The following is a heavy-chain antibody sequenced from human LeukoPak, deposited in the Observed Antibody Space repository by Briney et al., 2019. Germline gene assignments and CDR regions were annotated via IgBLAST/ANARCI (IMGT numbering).Heavy chain of an antibody. CDR3: AKELDTMFFDY. D-gene: IGHD5-18*01. J-gene: IGHJ4*02. Sequence: GGSLRLSCATSGFNFDRYTIHWVRQAPGKGLEWVSLAGWAGGTTYYSDSVRGRFTIPRDSGKNSVYLQMNSLTTDDTAFYFCAKELDTMFFDYWGQGALVTVSS. CDR2: AGWAGGTT. CDR1: GFNFDRYT. V-gene: IGHV3-43*01.